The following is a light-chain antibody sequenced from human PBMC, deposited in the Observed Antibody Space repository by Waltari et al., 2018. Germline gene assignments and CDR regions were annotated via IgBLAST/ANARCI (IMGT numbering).Light chain of an antibody. Sequence: IVLTQSPATLSLSPGERATLPCRASQSVSSSYLAWYQQKPGQAPRLVIYDASSRATGIPDRFSGGGSGTDFTLTISRLEPEDFAVYYCQHYSSSSWTFGQGTKVEIK. V-gene: IGKV3-20*01. CDR3: QHYSSSSWT. CDR2: DAS. CDR1: QSVSSSY. J-gene: IGKJ1*01.